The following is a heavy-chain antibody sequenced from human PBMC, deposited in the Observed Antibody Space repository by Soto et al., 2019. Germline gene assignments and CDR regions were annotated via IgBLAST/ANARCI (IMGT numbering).Heavy chain of an antibody. J-gene: IGHJ4*02. Sequence: QVQLVQSGAEVKKPGASVKVSCKASGYTFTGYYMHWVRQAPGQGLEWMGWINPNSGGTNYAQKFQGWGTMTRDTSISTAYMELSRLRSDDTAVYYCARGRRITMVRGVIITLGYWGQGTLVTVSS. CDR2: INPNSGGT. V-gene: IGHV1-2*04. CDR3: ARGRRITMVRGVIITLGY. D-gene: IGHD3-10*01. CDR1: GYTFTGYY.